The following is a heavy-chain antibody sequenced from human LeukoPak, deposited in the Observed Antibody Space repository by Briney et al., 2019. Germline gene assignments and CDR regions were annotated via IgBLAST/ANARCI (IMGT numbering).Heavy chain of an antibody. CDR3: AKDVYDSGRGAFDI. D-gene: IGHD3-10*01. CDR1: GFIFSSYG. V-gene: IGHV3-30*02. J-gene: IGHJ3*02. Sequence: PGGSLRLSCAASGFIFSSYGMHWVRQAPGKGLEWVAYIRHDGNNEDYADSVKGRFTISRDNSKNTLYLQMNSLRIEDTAVYYCAKDVYDSGRGAFDILGQGTMVTVSS. CDR2: IRHDGNNE.